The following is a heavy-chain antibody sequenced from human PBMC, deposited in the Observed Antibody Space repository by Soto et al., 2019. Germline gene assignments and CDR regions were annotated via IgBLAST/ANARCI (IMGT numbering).Heavy chain of an antibody. CDR1: GYTFTSYD. CDR2: MNPNSGNT. D-gene: IGHD3-10*01. Sequence: ASVKVSCKASGYTFTSYDINWVRQATGQGLEWMGWMNPNSGNTGYAQKFQGRVTMTRNTSISTAYMELSSLRSEDTAVYYCARGLGVLWFGESDAFDIWGQGTMVTVSS. V-gene: IGHV1-8*01. J-gene: IGHJ3*02. CDR3: ARGLGVLWFGESDAFDI.